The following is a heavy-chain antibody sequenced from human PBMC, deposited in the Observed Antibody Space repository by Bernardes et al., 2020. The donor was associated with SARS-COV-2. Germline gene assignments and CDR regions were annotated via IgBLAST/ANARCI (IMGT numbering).Heavy chain of an antibody. CDR2: ISADNGNT. J-gene: IGHJ3*02. CDR3: ARHSSNTLSLWGGSYQTDAFDI. CDR1: GYTFTSYG. Sequence: ASVKVSCKASGYTFTSYGISWVRQAPGQGLEWMGWISADNGNTTYAQKVQGRVTMTTDTSTSTAYMELRRLSSVTAADTAVYYCARHSSNTLSLWGGSYQTDAFDIWGQGTMVTVSS. D-gene: IGHD1-26*01. V-gene: IGHV1-18*01.